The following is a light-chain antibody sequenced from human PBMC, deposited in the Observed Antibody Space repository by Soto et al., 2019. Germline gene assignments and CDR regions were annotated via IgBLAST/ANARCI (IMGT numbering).Light chain of an antibody. CDR3: QKYNSATPWT. V-gene: IGKV1-27*01. Sequence: DIQMTQSPSSLSASVGDRVTITCRARQGISNYLAAYQQKPGKVPKLLIYAASTLQSGVPSRFSGSGSGTDVTLTISSLQPEDVATYYCQKYNSATPWTFGQGTKVEIK. CDR2: AAS. J-gene: IGKJ1*01. CDR1: QGISNY.